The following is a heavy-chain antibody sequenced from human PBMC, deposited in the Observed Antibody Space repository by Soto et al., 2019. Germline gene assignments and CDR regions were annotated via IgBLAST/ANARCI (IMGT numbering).Heavy chain of an antibody. CDR2: INYSGST. CDR1: GGSISSSSSY. V-gene: IGHV4-39*01. Sequence: QLQLQESGPGLVKPSETLSLTCTVSGGSISSSSSYWGWIRQPPGKGLEWIGSINYSGSTYYNPSLKSRITISVDTSKNQFSLKLSSVTAADTAVYFCAKTGFWIGYRVVDYWGQGTLVTVSS. D-gene: IGHD3-3*01. J-gene: IGHJ4*02. CDR3: AKTGFWIGYRVVDY.